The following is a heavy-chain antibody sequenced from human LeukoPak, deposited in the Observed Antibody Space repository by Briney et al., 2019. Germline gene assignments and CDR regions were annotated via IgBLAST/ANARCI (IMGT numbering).Heavy chain of an antibody. V-gene: IGHV3-48*03. Sequence: PGGSLRLSCAASGFTFSSYEMNWVRQAPGKGLEWVSYISSSGRTIYYADSVKGRFAMSRDNAKNSLYLQMNSLRAEDTAVYYCARDRSPGNFDYWGQGTLVTVSS. D-gene: IGHD3-10*01. CDR1: GFTFSSYE. CDR3: ARDRSPGNFDY. CDR2: ISSSGRTI. J-gene: IGHJ4*02.